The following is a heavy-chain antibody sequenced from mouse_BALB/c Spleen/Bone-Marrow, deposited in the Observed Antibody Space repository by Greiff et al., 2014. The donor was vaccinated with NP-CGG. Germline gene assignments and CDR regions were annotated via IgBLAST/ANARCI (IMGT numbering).Heavy chain of an antibody. CDR1: GFTFSDYY. CDR3: ARQLAYAMDY. CDR2: ITKGGGST. J-gene: IGHJ4*01. D-gene: IGHD4-1*01. V-gene: IGHV5-12*02. Sequence: VQLVESGGGLVQPGGSLKLSCATSGFTFSDYYMYWVRQTPEKRLEWVAYITKGGGSTYYPDIVKGRFTISRDNAKNTLYLQMSRLKSEDTAMYYCARQLAYAMDYWGQGTSVTVSS.